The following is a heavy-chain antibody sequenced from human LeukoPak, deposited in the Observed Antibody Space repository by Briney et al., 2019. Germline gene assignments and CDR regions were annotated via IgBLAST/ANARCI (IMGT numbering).Heavy chain of an antibody. CDR2: ISYDGSNK. CDR3: ARGGSYYASGSYFAFDI. CDR1: GFTFSNYD. D-gene: IGHD3-10*01. Sequence: GGSLRLSCAASGFTFSNYDMHWVRQAPGKGLEWVAVISYDGSNKYYADSVKGRFTISRDNSKNTLYLLMNSLRPQDTAVYYCARGGSYYASGSYFAFDIWGQGTMVTVSS. J-gene: IGHJ3*02. V-gene: IGHV3-30*03.